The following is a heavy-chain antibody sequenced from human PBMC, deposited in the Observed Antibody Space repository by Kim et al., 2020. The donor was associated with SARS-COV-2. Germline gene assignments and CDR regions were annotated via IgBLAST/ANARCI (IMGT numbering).Heavy chain of an antibody. V-gene: IGHV3-49*04. CDR3: SRSTTVVSLPDY. CDR1: GFSFGDYT. J-gene: IGHJ4*02. D-gene: IGHD4-17*01. CDR2: IRSKGHGGTT. Sequence: GGSLRLFCRGSGFSFGDYTLAWVRQAPGEGLEWLGFIRSKGHGGTTEYAASVKGRFTLSRDDSKSIAYLQMNSLMTEDTAVYYCSRSTTVVSLPDYWGQGTLVTVSS.